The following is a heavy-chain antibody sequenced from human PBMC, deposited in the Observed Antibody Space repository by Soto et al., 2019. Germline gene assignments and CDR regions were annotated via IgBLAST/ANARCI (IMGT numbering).Heavy chain of an antibody. Sequence: SETLSLTCAVYGGSFSGYYWSWIRQPPGKGLEWIGEINHSGSTNYNPSLKSRVTISVDTSKNQFSLKLSSVTAADTAVYYCARAGMGYCSGGSCYRWFDPWGQGTLVTVSS. D-gene: IGHD2-15*01. J-gene: IGHJ5*02. V-gene: IGHV4-34*01. CDR1: GGSFSGYY. CDR2: INHSGST. CDR3: ARAGMGYCSGGSCYRWFDP.